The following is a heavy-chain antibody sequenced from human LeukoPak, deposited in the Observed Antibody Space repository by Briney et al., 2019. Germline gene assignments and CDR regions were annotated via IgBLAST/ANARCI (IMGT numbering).Heavy chain of an antibody. J-gene: IGHJ4*02. V-gene: IGHV3-23*01. Sequence: GGSLRLSCAASEFTFSSYAMNWVRQAPGKGLEWVSAISGSGSSTYYVDSVKGRFTISRDNSKNTLYLQVNSLGAEDTAVYYCAKDIGGNGSWGQGTLVTVSS. CDR2: ISGSGSST. D-gene: IGHD4-23*01. CDR1: EFTFSSYA. CDR3: AKDIGGNGS.